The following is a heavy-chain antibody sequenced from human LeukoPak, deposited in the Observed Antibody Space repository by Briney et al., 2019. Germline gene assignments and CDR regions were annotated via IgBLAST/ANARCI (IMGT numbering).Heavy chain of an antibody. CDR1: GGSFSGYY. CDR2: INHSGGT. J-gene: IGHJ4*02. CDR3: ARGRIQLWYPWYFDY. Sequence: SETLSLTCAVYGGSFSGYYWSWIRQPPGKGLEWIGEINHSGGTNYNPSLKSRVTISVDTSKNQFSLKLSSVTAADTAVYYCARGRIQLWYPWYFDYWGQGTLVTVSS. D-gene: IGHD5-18*01. V-gene: IGHV4-34*01.